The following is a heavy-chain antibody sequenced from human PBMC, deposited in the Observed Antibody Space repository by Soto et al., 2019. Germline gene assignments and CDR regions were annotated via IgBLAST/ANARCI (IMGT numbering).Heavy chain of an antibody. J-gene: IGHJ4*02. CDR2: ISGSGGST. D-gene: IGHD3-10*02. CDR1: GFTFSSYA. CDR3: AKDPADDHVNLGDY. Sequence: GGSLRLSCAASGFTFSSYAMSWVRQAPGKGLEWVSAISGSGGSTYYADSVKGRFTISRDNSKNTLYLQMNSLRAEDTAVYYCAKDPADDHVNLGDYWGQGTLVTVSS. V-gene: IGHV3-23*01.